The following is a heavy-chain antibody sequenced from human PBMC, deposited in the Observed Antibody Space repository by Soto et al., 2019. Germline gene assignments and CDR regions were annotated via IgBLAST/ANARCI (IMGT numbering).Heavy chain of an antibody. V-gene: IGHV3-11*06. CDR3: ARHLRVTNSFLCHFDY. D-gene: IGHD2-8*01. Sequence: GGSLRLSCAASGFTFSDYYMSWIRQAPGKGLEWVSYIGSGGSHINYADSVKGRFTISRDNAKNSLYLQMNSLRAEDTAVYYCARHLRVTNSFLCHFDYWGQGTLVTVSS. J-gene: IGHJ4*02. CDR1: GFTFSDYY. CDR2: IGSGGSHI.